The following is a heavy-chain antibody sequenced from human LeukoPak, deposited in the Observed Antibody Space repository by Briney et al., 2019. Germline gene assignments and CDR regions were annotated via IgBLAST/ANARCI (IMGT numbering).Heavy chain of an antibody. J-gene: IGHJ6*02. CDR3: ARGTVSILYYYGMDV. V-gene: IGHV4-61*01. CDR2: IYYSGST. D-gene: IGHD4-17*01. Sequence: PSETLSLTCTVSGGSISSSSYYWSWIRQPPGKGLEWIGYIYYSGSTNYNPSLKSRVTISVDTSKNQFSLKLSSVTAADTAVYYCARGTVSILYYYGMDVWGQGTTVTVSS. CDR1: GGSISSSSYY.